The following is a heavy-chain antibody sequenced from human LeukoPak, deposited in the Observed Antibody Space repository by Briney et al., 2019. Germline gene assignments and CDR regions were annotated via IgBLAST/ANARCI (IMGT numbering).Heavy chain of an antibody. CDR3: ARGSFYDSSGYAFDI. CDR1: GFTFSSYG. V-gene: IGHV3-33*01. Sequence: PGGSLRLSCAASGFTFSSYGMHWVRQAPGKGLEWVAVIWYDGGNKYYADSVKGRFTISRDNSKNTLYLQMNSLRAEDTAVYYCARGSFYDSSGYAFDIWGQGTMVTVSS. D-gene: IGHD3-22*01. CDR2: IWYDGGNK. J-gene: IGHJ3*02.